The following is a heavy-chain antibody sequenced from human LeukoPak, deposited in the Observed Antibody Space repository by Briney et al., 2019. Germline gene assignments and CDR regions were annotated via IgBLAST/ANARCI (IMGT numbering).Heavy chain of an antibody. CDR2: ISGSGGST. J-gene: IGHJ4*02. CDR1: EFTFSGYA. CDR3: TTAYRRRGYSGYDGDY. V-gene: IGHV3-23*01. Sequence: GGSLRLSCAASEFTFSGYAMSWVRQAPGKGLEWVSAISGSGGSTYYADSVKGRFTISRDNSTNTLYLQMNSLRAEDTAVYYCTTAYRRRGYSGYDGDYWGQGTLVTVSS. D-gene: IGHD5-12*01.